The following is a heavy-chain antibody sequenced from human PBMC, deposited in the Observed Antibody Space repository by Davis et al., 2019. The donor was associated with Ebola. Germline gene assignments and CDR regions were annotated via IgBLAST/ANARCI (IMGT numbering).Heavy chain of an antibody. CDR3: TREDGGATLL. J-gene: IGHJ4*02. D-gene: IGHD5-12*01. CDR2: IRSKAYGGTT. CDR1: GFTFGDYA. Sequence: GESLKISCTGSGFTFGDYAMSWVRQAPGKGLEWVGFIRSKAYGGTTEYAASVKGRFTISTDDSKRIAYLQMNSLKTEDTAVYYCTREDGGATLLWGQGTLVTVSS. V-gene: IGHV3-49*04.